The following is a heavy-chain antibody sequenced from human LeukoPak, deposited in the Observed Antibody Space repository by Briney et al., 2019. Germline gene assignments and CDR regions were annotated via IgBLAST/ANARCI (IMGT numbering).Heavy chain of an antibody. V-gene: IGHV3-23*01. CDR2: ISSSGGST. CDR1: GFTFSTYA. J-gene: IGHJ4*02. D-gene: IGHD3-9*01. Sequence: GGSLRLSCVASGFTFSTYAMSWVRQAPGKGLEWVSAISSSGGSTYYADSVKGRFTISRDNSKNTLYLQMNSLKTEDTAVYYCTTDYHWYYDILTGYYMGYFDYWGQGTLVTVSS. CDR3: TTDYHWYYDILTGYYMGYFDY.